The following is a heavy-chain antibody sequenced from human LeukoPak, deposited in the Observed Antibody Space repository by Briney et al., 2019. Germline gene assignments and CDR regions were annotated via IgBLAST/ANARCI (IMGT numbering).Heavy chain of an antibody. Sequence: PSETLSLTCTVSGGSIRSGDYSWNWIRQHPGKGLEWIGYIYYSGSTYYNPSLTSRVTMSVDTSKNQFSLKLSSVTAADTAIYYCARDHTETSSLNFRNYYYYGMDIWGQGTTVIVSS. CDR2: IYYSGST. D-gene: IGHD4-4*01. CDR1: GGSIRSGDYS. CDR3: ARDHTETSSLNFRNYYYYGMDI. J-gene: IGHJ6*02. V-gene: IGHV4-31*03.